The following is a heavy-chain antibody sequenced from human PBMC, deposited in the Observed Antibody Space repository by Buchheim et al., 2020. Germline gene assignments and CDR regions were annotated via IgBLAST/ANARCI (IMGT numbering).Heavy chain of an antibody. CDR2: ISSSSSTI. Sequence: EVQLVESGGGLVQPGGSLRLSCAASGFTFSSYSMNWVRQAPGKGLEWVSYISSSSSTIYYADSVKGRFTISRDHAKNSLYLQMNSLRAEDTAVYYCARGGYDFWSGYSPSLWFDYWGQGTL. V-gene: IGHV3-48*01. CDR3: ARGGYDFWSGYSPSLWFDY. CDR1: GFTFSSYS. J-gene: IGHJ4*02. D-gene: IGHD3-3*01.